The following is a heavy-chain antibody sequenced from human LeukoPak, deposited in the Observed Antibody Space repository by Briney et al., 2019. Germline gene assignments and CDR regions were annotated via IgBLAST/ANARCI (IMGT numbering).Heavy chain of an antibody. D-gene: IGHD2-8*01. CDR1: GFTFSSYA. V-gene: IGHV3-23*01. CDR3: ASTRWDIVLMVYAISGWFDP. J-gene: IGHJ5*02. Sequence: GGSLRLSCAASGFTFSSYAMSWVRQAPGKGLGWVLAICGSGGSTYYADSVKGRFTISRDNSKNTLYLQMNSLRAEDTAVYYCASTRWDIVLMVYAISGWFDPWGQGTLVTVSS. CDR2: ICGSGGST.